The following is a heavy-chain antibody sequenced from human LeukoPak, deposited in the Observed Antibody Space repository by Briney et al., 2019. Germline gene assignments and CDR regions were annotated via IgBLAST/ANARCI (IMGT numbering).Heavy chain of an antibody. CDR2: IHYSGST. V-gene: IGHV4-59*08. Sequence: SETLSLTCTASGDSISTYYCSWIRQPPGKGLEWIGYIHYSGSTNYNPSLRSRVTISVDTSKNQFSLKLSSATAADTAVYFCARRAINSVMFDYWGQGTLVTVSS. D-gene: IGHD3-16*01. J-gene: IGHJ4*02. CDR3: ARRAINSVMFDY. CDR1: GDSISTYY.